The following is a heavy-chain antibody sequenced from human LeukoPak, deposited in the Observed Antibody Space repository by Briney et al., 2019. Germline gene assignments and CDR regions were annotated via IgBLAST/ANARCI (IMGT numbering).Heavy chain of an antibody. CDR2: IKQDASER. Sequence: PGGSLRLSCAASGFTFSSYWMTWVRQAPGKGLEWVANIKQDASERYYVDSVKGRFTISRDNAKNSLYLQMNSLRAEDTAVYYCARIVGATEFDYWGQGALVTVSS. V-gene: IGHV3-7*01. J-gene: IGHJ4*02. CDR3: ARIVGATEFDY. D-gene: IGHD1-26*01. CDR1: GFTFSSYW.